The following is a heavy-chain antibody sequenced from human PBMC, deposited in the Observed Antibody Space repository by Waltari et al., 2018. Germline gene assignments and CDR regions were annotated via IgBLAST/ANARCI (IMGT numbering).Heavy chain of an antibody. CDR1: GGSISSYY. CDR3: ARVNPIVGATTTWFDP. V-gene: IGHV4-59*01. D-gene: IGHD1-26*01. J-gene: IGHJ5*02. CDR2: IYYSGST. Sequence: QVQLQESGPGLVKPSETLSLTCTVSGGSISSYYWSWIRKPPGKGLEWIGYIYYSGSTNYNPSLKSRVTISVDTSKNQFSLKLSSVTAADTAVYYCARVNPIVGATTTWFDPWGQGTLVTVSS.